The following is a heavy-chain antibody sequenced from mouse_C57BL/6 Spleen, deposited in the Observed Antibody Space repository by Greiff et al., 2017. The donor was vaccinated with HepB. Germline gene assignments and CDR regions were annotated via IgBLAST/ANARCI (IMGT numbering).Heavy chain of an antibody. D-gene: IGHD4-1*01. J-gene: IGHJ4*01. CDR1: GYTFTSYW. Sequence: VQLQQPGAELVRPGSSVKLSCKASGYTFTSYWMHWVKQRPIQGLEWIGNIDPSDSETHYNQKFKDKATLTVDKSSSTAYMQLSSLTSEDSAVYYCARTATGTGAMDYWGQGTSVTVSS. CDR2: IDPSDSET. CDR3: ARTATGTGAMDY. V-gene: IGHV1-52*01.